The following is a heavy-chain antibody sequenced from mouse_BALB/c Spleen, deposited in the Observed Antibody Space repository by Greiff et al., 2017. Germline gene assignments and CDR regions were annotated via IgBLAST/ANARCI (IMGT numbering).Heavy chain of an antibody. CDR1: GYNFTSYW. CDR3: ARWDYGSSSDY. V-gene: IGHV1-55*01. CDR2: IYPGSGST. D-gene: IGHD1-1*01. J-gene: IGHJ2*01. Sequence: QVQLQQPGAELVKPGTSVKLSCKASGYNFTSYWINWVKLRPGQGLEWIGDIYPGSGSTNYNEKFKSKATLTVDTSSSTAYMQLSSLASEDSALYDVARWDYGSSSDYWGQGTTLTVSS.